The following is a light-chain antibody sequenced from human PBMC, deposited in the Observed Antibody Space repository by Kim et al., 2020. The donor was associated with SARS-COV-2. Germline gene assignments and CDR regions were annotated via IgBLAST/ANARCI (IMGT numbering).Light chain of an antibody. CDR2: GAS. V-gene: IGKV3D-15*01. J-gene: IGKJ5*01. CDR1: QSVSTD. CDR3: QQYKNWPPIT. Sequence: EVVMTQSPATLSVSPGERATLSCRASQSVSTDLAWYQQKSGQAPRLLIYGASTRATGIPARFSGSGSGTEFTLTISGLLSEDLAVYYCQQYKNWPPITFGQGTRLEIK.